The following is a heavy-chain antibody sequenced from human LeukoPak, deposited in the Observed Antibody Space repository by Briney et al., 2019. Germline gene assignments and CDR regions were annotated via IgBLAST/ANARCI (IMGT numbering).Heavy chain of an antibody. Sequence: GGSLRLSCAASGFTFSGHNMNWVRQAPGKGLEWISFASISSGTIYYADSVKGRFTISRDNAKNSLYLQMNSLRAEDTALCYCATRSRNDDYFDYWGQGTLVTVSS. D-gene: IGHD1-1*01. CDR3: ATRSRNDDYFDY. CDR2: ASISSGTI. V-gene: IGHV3-48*04. CDR1: GFTFSGHN. J-gene: IGHJ4*02.